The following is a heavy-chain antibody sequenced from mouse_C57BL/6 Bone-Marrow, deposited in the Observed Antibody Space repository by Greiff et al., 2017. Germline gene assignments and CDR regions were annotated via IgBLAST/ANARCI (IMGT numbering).Heavy chain of an antibody. CDR1: GYTFPDYE. Sequence: VKLMESGAELVRPGASVTLSCKASGYTFPDYEMHWVKQTPVHGLEWIGAIDPETGGTAYNQKFKGKAILTADKSSSTAYMELRSLTSEDSAVYYCTREIYYDYDPDYWGQGTTLTVSS. D-gene: IGHD2-4*01. V-gene: IGHV1-15*01. CDR3: TREIYYDYDPDY. J-gene: IGHJ2*01. CDR2: IDPETGGT.